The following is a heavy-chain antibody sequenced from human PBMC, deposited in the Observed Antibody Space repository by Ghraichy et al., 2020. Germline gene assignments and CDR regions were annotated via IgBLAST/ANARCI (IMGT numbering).Heavy chain of an antibody. V-gene: IGHV3-66*02. J-gene: IGHJ4*02. D-gene: IGHD2-2*01. CDR1: GFTVSSNY. CDR3: ARDANYCSSTSCYPGPRDY. Sequence: GGSLRLSCAASGFTVSSNYMSWVRQAPGKGLEWVSVIYSGGSTYYADSVKGRFTISRDNSKNTLYLQMNSLRAEDTAGYYCARDANYCSSTSCYPGPRDYWGQGTLVTVSS. CDR2: IYSGGST.